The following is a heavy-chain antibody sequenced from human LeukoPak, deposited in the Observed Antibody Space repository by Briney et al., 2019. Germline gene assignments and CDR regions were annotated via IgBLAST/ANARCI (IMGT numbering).Heavy chain of an antibody. CDR2: IIPIFGTA. J-gene: IGHJ4*02. D-gene: IGHD3-22*01. CDR1: GGTFSSYA. Sequence: SVKVSCKASGGTFSSYAISWVRQAPGQGLEWMGRIIPIFGTANYAQKFQGRVTITTDESTSTAYMELSSLRSEDTAVYYCVGGDSSGYYGLYWGQGTLVTVSS. CDR3: VGGDSSGYYGLY. V-gene: IGHV1-69*05.